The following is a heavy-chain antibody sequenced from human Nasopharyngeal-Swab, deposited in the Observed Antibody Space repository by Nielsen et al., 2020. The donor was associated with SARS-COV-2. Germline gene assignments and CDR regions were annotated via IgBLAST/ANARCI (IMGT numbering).Heavy chain of an antibody. CDR1: GFTFSDYY. CDR3: ARTPRGYDILTGYYIRYYFDY. D-gene: IGHD3-9*01. Sequence: GASLKISCAASGFTFSDYYMSWIRQAPGKGLEWVSYISSSGSTIYYADSVKGRFTISRDNAKNSLYLQMNSLRAEDTAVYYCARTPRGYDILTGYYIRYYFDYWGQGTLVTVSS. CDR2: ISSSGSTI. J-gene: IGHJ4*02. V-gene: IGHV3-11*01.